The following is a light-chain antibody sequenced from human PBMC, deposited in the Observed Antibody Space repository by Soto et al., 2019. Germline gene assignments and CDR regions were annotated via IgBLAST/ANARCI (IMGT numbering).Light chain of an antibody. V-gene: IGKV3D-15*01. Sequence: EIVMTQSPATLSVSPGERATLSCRASQNIRSNLAWYQQRSGQPPTLLVSDASTRARNIPARFNGSGSGTEFTLAISSLQSEDFAVYYCHQYNTWPLTFGGGTKVDIK. CDR3: HQYNTWPLT. CDR2: DAS. CDR1: QNIRSN. J-gene: IGKJ4*01.